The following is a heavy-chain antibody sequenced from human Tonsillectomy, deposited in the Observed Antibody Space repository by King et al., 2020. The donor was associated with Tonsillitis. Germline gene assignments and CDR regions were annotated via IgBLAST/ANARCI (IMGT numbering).Heavy chain of an antibody. J-gene: IGHJ4*02. V-gene: IGHV4-4*07. CDR2: IYTSGST. D-gene: IGHD2-2*01. CDR1: GGSISSYY. CDR3: AREGWDIVVVPAAEYYFDY. Sequence: QLQESGPGLVKPSETLSLTCTVSGGSISSYYWSWIRQPAGKGLEWIGRIYTSGSTNYNPSLKSRVTTSVDTSKNQFSLKLSSVTAADTAVYYCAREGWDIVVVPAAEYYFDYWGQGTLVTVSS.